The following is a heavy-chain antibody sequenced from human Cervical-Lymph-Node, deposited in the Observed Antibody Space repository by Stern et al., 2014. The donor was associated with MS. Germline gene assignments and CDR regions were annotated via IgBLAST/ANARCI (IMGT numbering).Heavy chain of an antibody. CDR3: APEGWFDP. Sequence: QVQLVQSGAEVKKPGSSVKVSCKASGTTFSTYGINWVRQAPGQGLEWMGGLIPVFGTTNNAQKFKGRVTITADEATSTAYIELSSLKSDDTAMYYCAPEGWFDPWGQGTLVTVSS. CDR2: LIPVFGTT. V-gene: IGHV1-69*01. J-gene: IGHJ5*02. CDR1: GTTFSTYG.